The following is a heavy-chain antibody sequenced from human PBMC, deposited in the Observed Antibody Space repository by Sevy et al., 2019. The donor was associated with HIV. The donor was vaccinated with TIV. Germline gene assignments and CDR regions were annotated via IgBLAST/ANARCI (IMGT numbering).Heavy chain of an antibody. J-gene: IGHJ4*02. Sequence: GGSLRLSCAASGFTFSSYALHWVRQAPGQGLEWVAVISYDGSNKYYSDSVKGRFTISRDNSKNTLYLQMDSLRAEDTAVYYCARDVRGKRWYSIDYWGQGILVTVSS. CDR3: ARDVRGKRWYSIDY. V-gene: IGHV3-30-3*01. D-gene: IGHD2-15*01. CDR1: GFTFSSYA. CDR2: ISYDGSNK.